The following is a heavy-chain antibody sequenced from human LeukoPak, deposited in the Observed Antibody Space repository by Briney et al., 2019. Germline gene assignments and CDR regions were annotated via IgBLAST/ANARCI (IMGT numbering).Heavy chain of an antibody. V-gene: IGHV4-31*03. D-gene: IGHD3-22*01. CDR1: GGSISSGGYY. CDR2: IYYSGST. J-gene: IGHJ4*02. Sequence: SETLSLTCTVSGGSISSGGYYWSWIRQHPGKGLEWIGYIYYSGSTYYNPSLKSRVTISVDTSKNQFSLKLSSVTAADTAVYYCARDPSYYYDSSGLDWGQGTLVTVSS. CDR3: ARDPSYYYDSSGLD.